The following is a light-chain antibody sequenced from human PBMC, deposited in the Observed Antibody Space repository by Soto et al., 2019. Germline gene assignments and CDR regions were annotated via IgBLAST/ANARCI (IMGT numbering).Light chain of an antibody. CDR3: QQYYGIPT. J-gene: IGKJ1*01. CDR1: QSVLYSSNNKNY. V-gene: IGKV4-1*01. CDR2: WAS. Sequence: DIVMTQSPDSLAVSLGERATINCKSSQSVLYSSNNKNYLNWYQQKPGQPLKLLIYWASTRESGVPDRFSGSGSGTDFTLTISSLQVEDVAVYYCQQYYGIPTFGQGTKVEIK.